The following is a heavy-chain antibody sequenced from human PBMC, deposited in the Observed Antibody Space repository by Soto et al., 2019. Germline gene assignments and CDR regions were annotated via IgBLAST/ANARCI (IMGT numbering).Heavy chain of an antibody. D-gene: IGHD3-22*01. J-gene: IGHJ4*02. Sequence: ASVKASCKASGDTFTSYAMHSVRQAHEQRLEWMGWINAGNGNTTYSQKFQGRVTITRDTSASTAYMELSSLRSEDTAVYYCARVMYYYDSSGYYESSFDYWGQGTLVTVSS. CDR2: INAGNGNT. CDR3: ARVMYYYDSSGYYESSFDY. CDR1: GDTFTSYA. V-gene: IGHV1-3*01.